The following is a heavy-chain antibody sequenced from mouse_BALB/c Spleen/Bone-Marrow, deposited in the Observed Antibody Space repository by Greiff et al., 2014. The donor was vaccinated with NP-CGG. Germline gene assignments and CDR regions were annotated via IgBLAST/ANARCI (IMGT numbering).Heavy chain of an antibody. D-gene: IGHD1-1*01. CDR2: IDPANGNT. Sequence: VQLQQSGAELVKPGASVKLSCTASGFNIKDTYMHWVKQRPEQGLEWIGRIDPANGNTKYDTKFQGKATITADTSSNTAYLHLSNLTSEDTAFYYCASYYYGSSYGFAYWGQGTLVTVSA. CDR1: GFNIKDTY. J-gene: IGHJ3*01. V-gene: IGHV14-3*02. CDR3: ASYYYGSSYGFAY.